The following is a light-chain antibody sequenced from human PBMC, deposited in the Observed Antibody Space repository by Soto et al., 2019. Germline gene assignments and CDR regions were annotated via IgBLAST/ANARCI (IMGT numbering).Light chain of an antibody. J-gene: IGLJ3*02. CDR1: SGDVGFYDF. Sequence: QSVLTQPASMSGSPGQSITISCTGTSGDVGFYDFVSWYQQHPGKVPRLIIYGVTKRPSGVSHRFSGSKSGNTASLTISGLQVEDEADYSCASYTGSSTYLFGGVTKLTVL. CDR2: GVT. CDR3: ASYTGSSTYL. V-gene: IGLV2-14*03.